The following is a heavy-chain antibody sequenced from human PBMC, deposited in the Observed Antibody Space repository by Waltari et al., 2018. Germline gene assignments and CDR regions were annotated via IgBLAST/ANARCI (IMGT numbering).Heavy chain of an antibody. J-gene: IGHJ4*01. CDR3: ARAGLGSPLQWLQLFDF. Sequence: EVQLVESGGGLIQPGGSLRLSCAASGFAVSYNYMSWVRQVPGKGLEWVSFIYAGGNTFYTDSVKGRFTISRDNSKNTLFLQMDSLSADDTAIYYCARAGLGSPLQWLQLFDFWGQGIPVTVSS. V-gene: IGHV3-53*01. CDR1: GFAVSYNY. CDR2: IYAGGNT. D-gene: IGHD6-19*01.